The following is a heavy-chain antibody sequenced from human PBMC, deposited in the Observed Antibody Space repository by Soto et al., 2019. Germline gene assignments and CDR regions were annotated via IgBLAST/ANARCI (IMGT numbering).Heavy chain of an antibody. CDR1: GFTFSSYA. Sequence: QVQLVESGGGVVQPGRSLRLSCAASGFTFSSYAMHWVRQAPGKGLEWVAVISYDGSNKYYADSVKGRFTISRDNSKNTQNLQMISLKAEDTAVYYCARDRGYCSSTCCTTLYYYYGMDVWGQGTTVTVSS. CDR2: ISYDGSNK. D-gene: IGHD2-2*01. J-gene: IGHJ6*02. V-gene: IGHV3-30-3*01. CDR3: ARDRGYCSSTCCTTLYYYYGMDV.